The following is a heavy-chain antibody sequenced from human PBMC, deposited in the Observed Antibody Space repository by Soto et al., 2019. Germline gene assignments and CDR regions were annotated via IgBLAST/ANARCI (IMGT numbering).Heavy chain of an antibody. CDR2: IKSKTDGGTT. CDR1: GFTFSNAW. CDR3: TKGSGDDAFDI. Sequence: GGSLRLSCAASGFTFSNAWMSWVRQAPGKGLEWVGRIKSKTDGGTTDYAAPVKGRFTISRDDSKNTLYLQMNSLKTEDTAVYYCTKGSGDDAFDIWGQGTMVTVSS. J-gene: IGHJ3*02. V-gene: IGHV3-15*01. D-gene: IGHD3-10*01.